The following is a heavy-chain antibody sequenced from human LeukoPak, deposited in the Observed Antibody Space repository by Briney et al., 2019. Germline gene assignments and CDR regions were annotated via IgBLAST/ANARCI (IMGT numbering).Heavy chain of an antibody. V-gene: IGHV4-59*12. Sequence: KPSETLSLTCTVSGGSISSYYWSWIRQPPGKGLEWIGYIYYSGSTNYNPSLKSRVTISVDTSKNQFSLKLSSVTAADTAVYYCARRSMVRGRYYFDYWGQGTLVTVSS. J-gene: IGHJ4*02. CDR2: IYYSGST. CDR3: ARRSMVRGRYYFDY. D-gene: IGHD3-10*01. CDR1: GGSISSYY.